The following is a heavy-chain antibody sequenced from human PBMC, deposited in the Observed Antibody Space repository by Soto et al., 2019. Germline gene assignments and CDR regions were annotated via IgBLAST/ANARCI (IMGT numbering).Heavy chain of an antibody. CDR3: ARGKGHYYDSSGLDY. CDR2: LYYSGST. D-gene: IGHD3-22*01. J-gene: IGHJ4*02. Sequence: QVQLQDSGPGLVKPSQTLSLTCTVSGGSISSGGYYWSWIRQHPGTGLGWIGYLYYSGSTYYNPSLNSRVTISVDTSKNKFSLTLRSVTAADTAVYYCARGKGHYYDSSGLDYWGQGTLVTVSS. V-gene: IGHV4-31*03. CDR1: GGSISSGGYY.